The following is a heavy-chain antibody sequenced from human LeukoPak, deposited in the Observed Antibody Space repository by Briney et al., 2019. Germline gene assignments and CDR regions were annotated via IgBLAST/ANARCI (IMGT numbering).Heavy chain of an antibody. D-gene: IGHD3-22*01. V-gene: IGHV1-18*01. J-gene: IGHJ4*02. CDR3: ARDPSNSSGYHAHFDS. CDR2: ISCYNSDT. CDR1: GYTFTHHG. Sequence: GASVKVSCKASGYTFTHHGISWVRQAPGQGLEWMGWISCYNSDTIYAQNVQGRVTMTTDASTRTVYIELRNLGSDDTAIYYCARDPSNSSGYHAHFDSWGQGTLVTVSS.